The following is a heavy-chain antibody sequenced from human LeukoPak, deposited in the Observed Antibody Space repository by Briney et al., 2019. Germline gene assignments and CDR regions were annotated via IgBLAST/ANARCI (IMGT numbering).Heavy chain of an antibody. CDR1: GFTFSSYA. J-gene: IGHJ4*02. CDR2: ISGSGGSA. V-gene: IGHV3-23*01. CDR3: AKGSGSSCYSPCDY. D-gene: IGHD2-15*01. Sequence: GGSLRLSCAASGFTFSSYAMSWVRQAPGKGLEWVSGISGSGGSAHYADSVKGRFTISRDNSKDTLYLQMDSLRAEDTAVYYCAKGSGSSCYSPCDYWGQGILVTVSS.